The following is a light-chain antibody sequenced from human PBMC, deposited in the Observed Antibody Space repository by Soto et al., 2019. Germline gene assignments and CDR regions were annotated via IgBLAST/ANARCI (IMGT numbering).Light chain of an antibody. CDR3: HQYITPQWP. J-gene: IGKJ1*01. CDR1: QSITRL. CDR2: TAS. Sequence: DVPLTQSPATLSAVVGDRVTINCRASQSITRLLAWYQLKPGKAPKLLISTASRLQRGVPSRFSGNGSETEFTLTISSLQPDDFATDYCHQYITPQWPFAHGTKVDIK. V-gene: IGKV1-5*03.